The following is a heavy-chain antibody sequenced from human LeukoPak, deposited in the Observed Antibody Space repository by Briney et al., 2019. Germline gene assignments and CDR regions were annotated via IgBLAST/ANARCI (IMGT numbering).Heavy chain of an antibody. CDR1: GFTFRSYG. Sequence: PGRSLRLSCAASGFTFRSYGMHWVRQAPGKGLEWVAVIWYDGSNKYYADSVKGRFTISRDNSKNTLYLQMNSLRAEDTAAYYCAKDLNGVTDAFDIWGQGTMVTVSS. J-gene: IGHJ3*02. D-gene: IGHD2-8*01. CDR2: IWYDGSNK. CDR3: AKDLNGVTDAFDI. V-gene: IGHV3-33*06.